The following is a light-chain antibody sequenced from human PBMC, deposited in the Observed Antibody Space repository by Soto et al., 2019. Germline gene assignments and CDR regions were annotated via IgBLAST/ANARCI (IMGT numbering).Light chain of an antibody. CDR2: DAS. Sequence: EIVLTQSPATLSLSLEERATLSCRASQSVSSYLAWYQQKPGQAPRLLIYDASNRATGIPARFSGSGSGTDFTLTISSLEPEDFAVYYCQQRSNWPPRLTFGGGTKVDIK. CDR1: QSVSSY. V-gene: IGKV3-11*01. J-gene: IGKJ4*01. CDR3: QQRSNWPPRLT.